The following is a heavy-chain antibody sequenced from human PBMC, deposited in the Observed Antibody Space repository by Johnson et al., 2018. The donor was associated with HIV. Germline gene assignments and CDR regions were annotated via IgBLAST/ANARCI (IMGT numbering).Heavy chain of an antibody. D-gene: IGHD2-15*01. CDR1: GFTFSSYD. Sequence: QVQLVESGGGLVQPGGSLRLSCAASGFTFSSYDMHWVRQAPGKGLEWVAFIRFDGSNKFYADSVKGRFTLSRDNSKNRLYLQLNSLRAEDTALYYCARVLCSGGSCYSDAFDIWGQGTMVTVSS. CDR2: IRFDGSNK. V-gene: IGHV3-30*02. CDR3: ARVLCSGGSCYSDAFDI. J-gene: IGHJ3*02.